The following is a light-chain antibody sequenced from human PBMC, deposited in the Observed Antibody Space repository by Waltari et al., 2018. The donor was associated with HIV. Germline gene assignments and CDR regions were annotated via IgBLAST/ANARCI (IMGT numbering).Light chain of an antibody. CDR2: GNT. V-gene: IGLV1-44*01. CDR3: EAWDDSLNGEVV. CDR1: NSNIGSNT. Sequence: QSVLTQPPSASGTPGQRVTISCSGRNSNIGSNTVHWYQQLPGTAPKLLIYGNTQRPTGVPDRFSGSKSGTSAALAISGLQAEDEAVYYCEAWDDSLNGEVVFGGGTKLTVL. J-gene: IGLJ2*01.